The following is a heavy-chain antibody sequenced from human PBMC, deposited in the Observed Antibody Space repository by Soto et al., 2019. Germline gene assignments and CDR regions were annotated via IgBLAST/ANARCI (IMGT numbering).Heavy chain of an antibody. J-gene: IGHJ5*02. D-gene: IGHD6-6*01. Sequence: SETLSLTCTLSGGSISSFYWSWIRQPAGKGLEWIGRIYTIGSTNYNPSLKSRVPMSVDTSKNQFSLKLSSVTAAATAVYYCARVKTITARFYNWFDHWGQGTLVTVSS. V-gene: IGHV4-4*07. CDR1: GGSISSFY. CDR3: ARVKTITARFYNWFDH. CDR2: IYTIGST.